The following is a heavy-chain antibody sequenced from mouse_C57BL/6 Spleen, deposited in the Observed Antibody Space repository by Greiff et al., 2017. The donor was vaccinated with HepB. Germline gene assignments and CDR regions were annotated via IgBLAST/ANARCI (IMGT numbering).Heavy chain of an antibody. D-gene: IGHD1-1*01. Sequence: VQLQQSGAELVRPGASVTLSCKASGYTFTDYEMHWVKQTPVHGLEWIGAIDPETGGTAYNQKFKGKAILTADKSSSTAYMGLRSLTSEDSAVYYCTRRGAFMTTVVAYYYAMDYWGQGTSVTVSS. CDR1: GYTFTDYE. CDR3: TRRGAFMTTVVAYYYAMDY. V-gene: IGHV1-15*01. J-gene: IGHJ4*01. CDR2: IDPETGGT.